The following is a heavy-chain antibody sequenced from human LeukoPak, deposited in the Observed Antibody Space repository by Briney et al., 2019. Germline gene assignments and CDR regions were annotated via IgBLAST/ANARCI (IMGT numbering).Heavy chain of an antibody. CDR1: GYSISSGYY. J-gene: IGHJ4*02. Sequence: PSETLSLTCTVSGYSISSGYYWGWIRQPPGKGLEWIGSIYHSGSTYYNPSLKSRVTISVDTSKNQFSLKLSSVTAADTAVYYCAKAQGVIVWGQGTLVTVSS. D-gene: IGHD3-16*02. CDR2: IYHSGST. V-gene: IGHV4-38-2*02. CDR3: AKAQGVIV.